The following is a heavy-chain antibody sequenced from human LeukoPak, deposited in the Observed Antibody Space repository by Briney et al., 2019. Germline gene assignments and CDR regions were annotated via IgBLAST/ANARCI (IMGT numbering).Heavy chain of an antibody. J-gene: IGHJ4*02. Sequence: GGSLRLSCAASGFTFSSYGMHWVRQAPGKGLEWVAVIWYDGSNKYYADSVKGRFTISRDNSKNTLYLQMSSLRAEDTAVYYCARNSRRTMAVDYWGQGTLVTVSS. CDR2: IWYDGSNK. CDR3: ARNSRRTMAVDY. V-gene: IGHV3-33*01. D-gene: IGHD2-2*01. CDR1: GFTFSSYG.